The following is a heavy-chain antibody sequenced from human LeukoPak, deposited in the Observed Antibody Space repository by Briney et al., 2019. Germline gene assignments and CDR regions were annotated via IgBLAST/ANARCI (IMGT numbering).Heavy chain of an antibody. CDR1: GDTFTSYG. D-gene: IGHD2-2*01. Sequence: ASVKVSCKASGDTFTSYGISWVRQAPGQGLEWMGWISANNGDTRHAQNLQGRVTMTTDASTSTAYMELRSLRSDDTAVYYCARVPPSAHQLLSSDYWGQGTQVTVSS. CDR2: ISANNGDT. J-gene: IGHJ4*02. CDR3: ARVPPSAHQLLSSDY. V-gene: IGHV1-18*04.